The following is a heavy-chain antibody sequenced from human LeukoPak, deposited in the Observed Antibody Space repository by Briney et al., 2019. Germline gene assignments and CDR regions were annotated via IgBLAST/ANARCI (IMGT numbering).Heavy chain of an antibody. CDR2: ISSSGSTI. CDR1: GFTFRSYE. Sequence: PGGPLRLSCAASGFTFRSYEMNWVREAPGKGLEWVSYISSSGSTIYYADSVKGRFTISRENAKNSLYLQMHSLRAEDTAVYYCARDDAMGATIDYWGQGTLVTVSS. CDR3: ARDDAMGATIDY. V-gene: IGHV3-48*03. J-gene: IGHJ4*02. D-gene: IGHD1-26*01.